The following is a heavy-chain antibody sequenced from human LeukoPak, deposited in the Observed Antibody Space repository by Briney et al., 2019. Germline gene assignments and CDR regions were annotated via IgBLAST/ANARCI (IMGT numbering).Heavy chain of an antibody. J-gene: IGHJ3*02. CDR2: FDPEDGET. Sequence: ASVKVSCKVSGYTLTELPMHWVRQAPGKGLEWMGGFDPEDGETIYAQKFQGRVTMTEDTSTDTAYMELSSLRSEDTAVYYCARITHGEEGLDAFDIWGQWTMVTVSS. V-gene: IGHV1-24*01. D-gene: IGHD3-10*01. CDR1: GYTLTELP. CDR3: ARITHGEEGLDAFDI.